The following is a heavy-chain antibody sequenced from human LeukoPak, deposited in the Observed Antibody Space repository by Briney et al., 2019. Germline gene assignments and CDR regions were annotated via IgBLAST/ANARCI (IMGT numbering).Heavy chain of an antibody. D-gene: IGHD1-26*01. Sequence: GGSLRFSCAASGFTFSSYSMNWVRQAPGKGLEWVSSISSSSSYIYYADSVKGRFTISRDNAKNSLYLQMNSLRAEDTAVYYCASSGSYGAFDIWGQGTVVTVSS. CDR3: ASSGSYGAFDI. V-gene: IGHV3-21*01. CDR2: ISSSSSYI. CDR1: GFTFSSYS. J-gene: IGHJ3*02.